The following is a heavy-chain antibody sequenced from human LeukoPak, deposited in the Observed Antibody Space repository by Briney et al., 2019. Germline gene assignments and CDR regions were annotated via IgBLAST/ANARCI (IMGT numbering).Heavy chain of an antibody. CDR2: IYYSGST. D-gene: IGHD4-11*01. CDR3: ASLWDYIKTGDYMDV. V-gene: IGHV4-59*01. J-gene: IGHJ6*03. Sequence: SSETLSLTCTVSGGSISSYYWSWIRQPPGKGLEWIGYIYYSGSTNYNPSLKSRVTISVDTSKNQFSLKLSSVTAADTAVYYCASLWDYIKTGDYMDVWGKGTTVTVSS. CDR1: GGSISSYY.